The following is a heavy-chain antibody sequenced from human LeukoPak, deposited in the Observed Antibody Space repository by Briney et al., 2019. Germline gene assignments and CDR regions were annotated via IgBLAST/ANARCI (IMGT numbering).Heavy chain of an antibody. Sequence: ASVKVSCMASGYTFTGYHIHWVRQAPGQGLEWMGWINPNSGGTNYAQTLQGRVTMTTDTSTSTAYMELRSLRSDDTAVYYCARDRLRWLQSGVTAFDIWGQGTMVTVSS. CDR2: INPNSGGT. V-gene: IGHV1-2*02. D-gene: IGHD5-24*01. CDR1: GYTFTGYH. CDR3: ARDRLRWLQSGVTAFDI. J-gene: IGHJ3*02.